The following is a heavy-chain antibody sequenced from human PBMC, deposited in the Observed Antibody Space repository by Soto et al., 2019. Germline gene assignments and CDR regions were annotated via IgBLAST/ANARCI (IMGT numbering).Heavy chain of an antibody. CDR3: AREGRKCSSTSGYWEVPTHYYGMDV. CDR1: EFTFSSYS. J-gene: IGHJ6*02. Sequence: GGSLRLSCAASEFTFSSYSMNWVRQAPGKGLEWVSSISSSSSYIYYADSVKGRFTISRDNAKNSLYLQMNSLRAEDTAVYYCAREGRKCSSTSGYWEVPTHYYGMDVWGQGTTVTVPS. V-gene: IGHV3-21*01. D-gene: IGHD2-2*01. CDR2: ISSSSSYI.